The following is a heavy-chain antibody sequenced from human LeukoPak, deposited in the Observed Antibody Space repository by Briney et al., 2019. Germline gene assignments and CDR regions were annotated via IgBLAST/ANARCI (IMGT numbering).Heavy chain of an antibody. CDR1: GFTFSSYA. Sequence: GGSLRLSCAASGFTFSSYAMNWVGQAPGKGLEWVSAISGIGGSTYYADSVKGRFTISRDNSKNTLFLQMNSLRTEDTALYYCASGPHYNILTGFYKVRSHLDYWGQGTLVTVSS. D-gene: IGHD3-9*01. V-gene: IGHV3-23*01. J-gene: IGHJ4*02. CDR3: ASGPHYNILTGFYKVRSHLDY. CDR2: ISGIGGST.